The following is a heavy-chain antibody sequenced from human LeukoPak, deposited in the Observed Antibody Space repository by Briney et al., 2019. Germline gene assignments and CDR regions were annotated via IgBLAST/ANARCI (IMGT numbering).Heavy chain of an antibody. CDR2: INHSGGT. V-gene: IGHV4-34*01. Sequence: SETLSLTCAVYGGSFSGYYWSWIRQPPGKGLEWIGEINHSGGTNYKPSLKSRVTISVDTSKNQFSLKLSSVTAADTAVYYCARPIVVVPAATVPRDAFDIWGQGTMVTVSS. J-gene: IGHJ3*02. D-gene: IGHD2-2*01. CDR1: GGSFSGYY. CDR3: ARPIVVVPAATVPRDAFDI.